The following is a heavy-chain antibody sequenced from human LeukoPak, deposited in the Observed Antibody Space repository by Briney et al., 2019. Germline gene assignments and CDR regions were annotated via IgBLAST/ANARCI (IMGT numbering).Heavy chain of an antibody. J-gene: IGHJ4*02. CDR2: ISFDGSDK. D-gene: IGHD1-1*01. Sequence: TGGSLRLSCAASGFTFSNYAMHWVRQAPGKGLEWVAFISFDGSDKYYADSVKGRFTISRDNAKNSLYLQMNSLRDEDTAVYYCARDGDWNDGRVYWGQGTLVTVSS. CDR1: GFTFSNYA. CDR3: ARDGDWNDGRVY. V-gene: IGHV3-30-3*01.